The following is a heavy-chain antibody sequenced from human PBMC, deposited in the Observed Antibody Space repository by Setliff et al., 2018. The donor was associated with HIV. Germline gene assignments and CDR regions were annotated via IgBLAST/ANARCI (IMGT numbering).Heavy chain of an antibody. D-gene: IGHD3-10*01. CDR2: IYYTGST. J-gene: IGHJ3*02. CDR3: AGAPTHYFGNNKSSWPDAFDI. CDR1: SGSISTYY. V-gene: IGHV4-59*01. Sequence: SETLSLTCTVSSGSISTYYWTWIRQPPGKGLEYIGYIYYTGSTDYIPSLNGRVTISIDMSKSQFSLKLNSVTAADTAVYYCAGAPTHYFGNNKSSWPDAFDIWGLGTMVTVSS.